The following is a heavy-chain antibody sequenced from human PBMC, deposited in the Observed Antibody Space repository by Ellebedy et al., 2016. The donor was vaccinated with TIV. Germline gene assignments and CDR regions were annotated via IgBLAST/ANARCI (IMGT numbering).Heavy chain of an antibody. V-gene: IGHV3-23*01. CDR2: ISGSGGST. D-gene: IGHD6-13*01. CDR3: AKDGGSSWYCPGCYYGMDV. CDR1: GFTFSSYA. Sequence: PGGSLRLSCAASGFTFSSYAMSWVRQAPGKGLEWVSAISGSGGSTYYADSVKGRFTISRDNSKNTLYLQMNSLRAEDTAVYYCAKDGGSSWYCPGCYYGMDVWGQGTTVTVSS. J-gene: IGHJ6*02.